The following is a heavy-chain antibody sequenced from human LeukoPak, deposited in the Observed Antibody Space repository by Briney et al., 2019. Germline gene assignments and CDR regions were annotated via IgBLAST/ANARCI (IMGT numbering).Heavy chain of an antibody. V-gene: IGHV1-2*02. Sequence: ASVKVSCKASGYTFTGYYMHWVRQAPGQGLEWMGWINPNSGGTNYAQKFQGRVTMTRDMSTSTVYMELSSLRSEDTAVYYCARRDDSSGYLFDYWGQGTLVTVSS. J-gene: IGHJ4*02. D-gene: IGHD3-22*01. CDR2: INPNSGGT. CDR3: ARRDDSSGYLFDY. CDR1: GYTFTGYY.